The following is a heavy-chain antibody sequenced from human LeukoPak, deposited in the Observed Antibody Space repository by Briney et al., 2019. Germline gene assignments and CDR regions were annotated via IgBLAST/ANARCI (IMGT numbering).Heavy chain of an antibody. CDR1: GGSISSGSYY. CDR2: IYTSGST. V-gene: IGHV4-61*02. D-gene: IGHD3-10*02. Sequence: SQTLSLTCTVSGGSISSGSYYWSWIRQPAGKGLEWIGRIYTSGSTNYNPSLKSRVTISVDTSKNQFSLKLTSVTAADTAVYYCARSDTLFDRLDYWGRGTLVTVSS. CDR3: ARSDTLFDRLDY. J-gene: IGHJ4*02.